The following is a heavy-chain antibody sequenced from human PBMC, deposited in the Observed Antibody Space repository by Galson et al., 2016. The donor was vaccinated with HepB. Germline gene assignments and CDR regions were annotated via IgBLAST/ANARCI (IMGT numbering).Heavy chain of an antibody. J-gene: IGHJ5*02. V-gene: IGHV4-4*02. CDR2: MSLIGTT. Sequence: LSLTCDVSGASITIRNWWSWVRQPPGKGLEWIGEMSLIGTTNFNPSLKSRVTMSVDKSKNQFSLKLNSVTAADTAVYYCASLSPAIAAATWGQGTLVTVSS. CDR1: GASITIRNW. D-gene: IGHD6-13*01. CDR3: ASLSPAIAAAT.